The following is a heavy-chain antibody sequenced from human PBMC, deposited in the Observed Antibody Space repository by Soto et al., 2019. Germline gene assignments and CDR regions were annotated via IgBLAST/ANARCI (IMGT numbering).Heavy chain of an antibody. CDR3: ARGEREPGMDV. CDR2: SAPIFGTA. D-gene: IGHD1-26*01. Sequence: SVKVSCKASGGSFSSYVISWVRQAPGQGLEWMGGSAPIFGTAKYSQKFQGRVTITADESTSTAYMELSSLTSEDTAVYYCARGEREPGMDVWGQGTTVTVSS. J-gene: IGHJ6*02. V-gene: IGHV1-69*13. CDR1: GGSFSSYV.